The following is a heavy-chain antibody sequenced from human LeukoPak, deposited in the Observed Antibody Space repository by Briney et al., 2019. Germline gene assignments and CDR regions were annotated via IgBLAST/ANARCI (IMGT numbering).Heavy chain of an antibody. CDR3: AKDLGGSTDY. J-gene: IGHJ4*02. D-gene: IGHD5-12*01. CDR2: IRGST. CDR1: GFTFNNYA. V-gene: IGHV3-23*01. Sequence: PGGSLSLSCAASGFTFNNYAMSWVRQAPGKGLEWVSLIRGSTYYADSVKGRFTISRDNSQNTLYLQMDSLRAEDTALYYCAKDLGGSTDYWGQGTLVTVSS.